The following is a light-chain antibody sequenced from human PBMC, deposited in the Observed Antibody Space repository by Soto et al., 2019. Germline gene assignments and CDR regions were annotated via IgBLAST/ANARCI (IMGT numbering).Light chain of an antibody. CDR2: DAS. V-gene: IGKV1-5*01. CDR3: QQYNSYSLT. CDR1: QSNSSW. Sequence: EIQMTQSPSTLSASVVSRVTITCRASQSNSSWLAWYQQKPGKAPKLLIYDASSLESGVPSRFSGSGSGTEFTLTISSLQPDDFATYYCQQYNSYSLTFGQGTKVHIK. J-gene: IGKJ1*01.